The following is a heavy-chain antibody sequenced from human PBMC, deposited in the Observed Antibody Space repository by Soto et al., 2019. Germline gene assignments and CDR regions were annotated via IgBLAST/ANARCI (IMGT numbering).Heavy chain of an antibody. D-gene: IGHD6-13*01. CDR1: GYSFTSYW. CDR3: ARLQSSSWYYYYYGMDV. V-gene: IGHV5-10-1*01. J-gene: IGHJ6*02. Sequence: GESLKISCKGSGYSFTSYWISWVRQMPGKGLEWMGRIDPSDSYTNYSPSFQGHVTISADKSISTAYLQWSSLKASDTAMYYRARLQSSSWYYYYYGMDVWGQGTTVTVSS. CDR2: IDPSDSYT.